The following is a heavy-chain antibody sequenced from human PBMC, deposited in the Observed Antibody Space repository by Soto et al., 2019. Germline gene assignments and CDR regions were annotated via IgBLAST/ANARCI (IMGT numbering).Heavy chain of an antibody. CDR1: DGSISSYY. Sequence: ETLSLTCTISDGSISSYYWSWIRQPPGKALEWIGYVYYSGNTNYSPSLKSRVTISVDPSKNQFSLKLSSVTAADTAVYYCVRHGYQWELPSPFWFWGQGTLVTVSS. V-gene: IGHV4-59*08. D-gene: IGHD3-10*01. J-gene: IGHJ4*02. CDR3: VRHGYQWELPSPFWF. CDR2: VYYSGNT.